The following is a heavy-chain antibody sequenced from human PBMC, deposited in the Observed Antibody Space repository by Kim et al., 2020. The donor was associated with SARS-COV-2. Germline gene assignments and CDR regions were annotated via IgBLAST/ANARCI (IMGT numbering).Heavy chain of an antibody. J-gene: IGHJ4*02. Sequence: GGTTDNAAPVKGRFTISRDDSKNTLYLQMNSLKSEDTAVYYCTNLYFDYWGQGMLVTVSS. CDR3: TNLYFDY. V-gene: IGHV3-15*01. CDR2: GGTT.